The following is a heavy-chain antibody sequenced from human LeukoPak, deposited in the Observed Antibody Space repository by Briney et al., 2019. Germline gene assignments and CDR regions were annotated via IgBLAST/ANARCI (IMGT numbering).Heavy chain of an antibody. D-gene: IGHD1-26*01. CDR2: IYSGGDT. CDR3: ARDRRGAWDFDP. CDR1: GFTVSSNF. V-gene: IGHV3-66*01. J-gene: IGHJ5*02. Sequence: PGGSLRLSCAPSGFTVSSNFMSWVRQAPGKGLEWVSVIYSGGDTYYADSVKGRFTISRDNSKNTLYLQMNSLRAEDTAVYYCARDRRGAWDFDPWGQGTRVTVSS.